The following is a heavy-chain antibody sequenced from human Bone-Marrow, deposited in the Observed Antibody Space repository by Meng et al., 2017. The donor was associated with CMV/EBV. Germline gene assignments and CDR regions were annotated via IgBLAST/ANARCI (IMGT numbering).Heavy chain of an antibody. CDR1: GTFSSYT. Sequence: GTFSSYTISWVRQAPGQGLEWMGRIIPILGIANYAQKFQGRVTITADKSTSTAYMELSSLRSEDTAVYYCARDFVPYSSSPHNWFDPWGQGTLVTVSS. CDR2: IIPILGIA. CDR3: ARDFVPYSSSPHNWFDP. J-gene: IGHJ5*02. V-gene: IGHV1-69*04. D-gene: IGHD6-6*01.